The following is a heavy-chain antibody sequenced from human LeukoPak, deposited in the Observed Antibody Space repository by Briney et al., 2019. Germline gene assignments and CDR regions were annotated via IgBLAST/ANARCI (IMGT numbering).Heavy chain of an antibody. D-gene: IGHD3-3*01. Sequence: ASVKVSCKASGGTFSSYAISWVRQAPGQGLEWMGGIIPIFGTANYAQKFQGRVTITTDESTSTAYMELSSLRSEDTAVYYYARVSGYLENWFDPWGQGTLVTVSS. CDR1: GGTFSSYA. V-gene: IGHV1-69*05. J-gene: IGHJ5*02. CDR3: ARVSGYLENWFDP. CDR2: IIPIFGTA.